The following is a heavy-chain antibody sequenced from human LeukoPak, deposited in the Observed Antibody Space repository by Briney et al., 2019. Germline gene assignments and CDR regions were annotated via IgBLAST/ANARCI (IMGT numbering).Heavy chain of an antibody. Sequence: GGSLRLSCAASGFTFSSYAMSWVRQAPAKGLEWVSGISGGGTHYADSVKGRFTISRDNSKNTLYLQMNSLRAEDTAIYYCAKGGDYVWGSYRPVWGQGTLVTVSS. CDR2: ISGGGT. D-gene: IGHD3-16*02. CDR1: GFTFSSYA. CDR3: AKGGDYVWGSYRPV. V-gene: IGHV3-23*01. J-gene: IGHJ4*02.